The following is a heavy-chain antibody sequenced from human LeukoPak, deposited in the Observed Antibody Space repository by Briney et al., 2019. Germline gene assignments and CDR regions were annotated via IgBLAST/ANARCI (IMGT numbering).Heavy chain of an antibody. J-gene: IGHJ5*02. Sequence: SETLSLTCTVSGGSISSSSYYWGWIRQPPGKGLEWIGSIYYSATTYYNPSLKSRVSISVDTSKDQFSLKLSSVSAADTAVYYCARSSGYLFDPWGQGTLVTVSS. D-gene: IGHD3-22*01. CDR1: GGSISSSSYY. CDR2: IYYSATT. V-gene: IGHV4-39*01. CDR3: ARSSGYLFDP.